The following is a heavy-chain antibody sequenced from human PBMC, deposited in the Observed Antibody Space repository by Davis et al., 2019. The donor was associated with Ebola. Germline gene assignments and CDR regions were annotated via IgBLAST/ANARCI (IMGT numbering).Heavy chain of an antibody. CDR2: ITTGSNAI. Sequence: GESLKISCTASGFTFSDFSMNWVRQAPGEALEWISYITTGSNAIHYADSVKGRFTVSRDNVKNSLFLQVNNLRDEDSAVYYWVRDYIFAFDLWGQGAQVTVSS. CDR1: GFTFSDFS. J-gene: IGHJ5*02. CDR3: VRDYIFAFDL. V-gene: IGHV3-48*02.